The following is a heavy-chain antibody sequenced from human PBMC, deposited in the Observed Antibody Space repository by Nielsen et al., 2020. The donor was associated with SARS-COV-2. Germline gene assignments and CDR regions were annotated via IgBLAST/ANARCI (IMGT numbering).Heavy chain of an antibody. Sequence: WIRQPPGKGLEWVANIKQDGSEKYYVDSVKGRFTISRDNSKNTLYLQMNSLRAEDTAVYYCARDTVTTRYYYYYYGMDVWGQGTTVTVSS. J-gene: IGHJ6*02. CDR2: IKQDGSEK. D-gene: IGHD4-11*01. V-gene: IGHV3-7*01. CDR3: ARDTVTTRYYYYYYGMDV.